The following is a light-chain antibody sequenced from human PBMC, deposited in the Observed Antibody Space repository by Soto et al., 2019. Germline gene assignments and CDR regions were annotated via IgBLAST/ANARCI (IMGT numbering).Light chain of an antibody. CDR2: GAS. CDR1: QDITNS. Sequence: DIQMTQSPSSLSASLGDRVTITCQASQDITNSLNWYQHKPGKAPKLVIYGASNLETGVPPRFSGGGSGTDLTLTISSLQPEDIAAYYCQQYHSLPIIFGQGTRLEIK. J-gene: IGKJ5*01. CDR3: QQYHSLPII. V-gene: IGKV1-33*01.